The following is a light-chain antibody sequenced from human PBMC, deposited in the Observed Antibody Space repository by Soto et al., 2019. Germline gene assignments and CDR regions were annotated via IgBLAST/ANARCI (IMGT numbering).Light chain of an antibody. CDR3: QQYGSSGT. CDR1: QTVGVR. Sequence: EIVLTQSPATLSSSPGERATLSCRASQTVGVRLALYQHKPGQAPRLIIYEASNRAAGIPARFSGSGSGTDFTLTISRLEPEDFAVYYCQQYGSSGTFGQGTKVDIK. J-gene: IGKJ1*01. V-gene: IGKV3-20*01. CDR2: EAS.